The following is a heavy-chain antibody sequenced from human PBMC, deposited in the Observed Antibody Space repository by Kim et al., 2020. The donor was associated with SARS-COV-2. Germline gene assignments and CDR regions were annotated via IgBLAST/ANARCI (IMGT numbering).Heavy chain of an antibody. CDR1: GGSFSGYY. CDR2: INHSGRT. V-gene: IGHV4-34*01. CDR3: ARRLSNTSGWGSHYCDL. Sequence: SETLSLTCAVYGGSFSGYYWSWIRQLPGKGLEWIGEINHSGRTNYNPSLKSRVTISVDTSKNQFSLKLTSVTAAHTAVYYCARRLSNTSGWGSHYCDLWG. D-gene: IGHD3-10*01. J-gene: IGHJ2*01.